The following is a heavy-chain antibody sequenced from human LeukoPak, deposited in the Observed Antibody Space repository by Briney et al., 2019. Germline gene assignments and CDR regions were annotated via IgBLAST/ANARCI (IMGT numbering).Heavy chain of an antibody. Sequence: GALRLSCAASGFSFTSSWMTWVRQAPGKGLEWVGNIRQDGGETQFVDSLKGRFTISRDNAKNSLYLQMNSLRVEDTAVYFCARDNYGSGSHGDWGQGTLVTVS. V-gene: IGHV3-7*04. CDR2: IRQDGGET. D-gene: IGHD3-10*01. CDR3: ARDNYGSGSHGD. J-gene: IGHJ4*02. CDR1: GFSFTSSW.